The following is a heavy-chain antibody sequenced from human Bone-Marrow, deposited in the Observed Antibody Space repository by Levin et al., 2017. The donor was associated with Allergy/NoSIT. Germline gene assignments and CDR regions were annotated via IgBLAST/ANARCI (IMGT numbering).Heavy chain of an antibody. D-gene: IGHD3-10*01. CDR2: INHSGST. CDR3: ATPEGRGVRSRYYYGMDV. V-gene: IGHV4-34*01. J-gene: IGHJ6*02. CDR1: GGSFSGYY. Sequence: SETLSLTCAVYGGSFSGYYWSWIRQPPGKGLEWIGEINHSGSTNYNPSLKSRVTISVDTSKNQFSLKLSSVTAADTAVYYCATPEGRGVRSRYYYGMDVWGQGTTVTVSS.